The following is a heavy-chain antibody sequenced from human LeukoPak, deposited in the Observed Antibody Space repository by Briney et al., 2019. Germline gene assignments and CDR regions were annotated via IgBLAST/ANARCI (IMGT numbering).Heavy chain of an antibody. V-gene: IGHV3-48*01. CDR3: ARGAYYYED. CDR2: ISSDSSTI. J-gene: IGHJ4*02. D-gene: IGHD3-22*01. CDR1: GFTFNSYN. Sequence: GGSLRLSCAASGFTFNSYNMNWVRQAPGKGLEWVSYISSDSSTIYYADSVKGRFTISRDNAKNSLYLQMNSLRAEDTAVYYCARGAYYYEDWGQGTLVTVSS.